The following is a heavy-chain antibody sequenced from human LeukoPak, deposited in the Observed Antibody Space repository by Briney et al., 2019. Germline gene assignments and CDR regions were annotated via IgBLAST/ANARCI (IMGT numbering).Heavy chain of an antibody. V-gene: IGHV3-7*01. CDR3: ARDLGWELHVYFQH. J-gene: IGHJ1*01. Sequence: GGSLRLSCAASGFTFSSYWMSWVRQAPGKGLEWVANIKQDGSEKYYVDSVKGRFTISRDNAKNSLYLQMNSLRAEDTAVYYCARDLGWELHVYFQHWGQGTLVTVSS. D-gene: IGHD1-26*01. CDR2: IKQDGSEK. CDR1: GFTFSSYW.